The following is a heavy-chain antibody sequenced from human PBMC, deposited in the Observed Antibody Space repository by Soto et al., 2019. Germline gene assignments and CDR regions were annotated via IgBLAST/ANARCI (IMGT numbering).Heavy chain of an antibody. CDR1: GGSVSDKTYY. Sequence: LSLTCSVSGGSVSDKTYYWSWIRQPPGKRLEWIGYVYYSGTTNYNPSLKSRVTISVDLSKKQFSLRLSSVTTADTALYYCARTTAVPNSLQSRYFFYPWGQGTLVTVSS. J-gene: IGHJ5*02. V-gene: IGHV4-61*01. CDR2: VYYSGTT. D-gene: IGHD4-17*01. CDR3: ARTTAVPNSLQSRYFFYP.